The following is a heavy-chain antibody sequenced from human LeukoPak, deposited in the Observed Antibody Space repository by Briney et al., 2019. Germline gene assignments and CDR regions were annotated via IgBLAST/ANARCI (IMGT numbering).Heavy chain of an antibody. CDR3: ARAPGSISIY. CDR2: INSDGSST. D-gene: IGHD3-10*01. CDR1: GFTFSSYW. V-gene: IGHV3-74*01. Sequence: GGSLRLSCAASGFTFSSYWMHWVRQAPGKGPVWVSRINSDGSSTGYADSVKGRFTISRDNAKSTLYLQMNSLRAEDTAVYYCARAPGSISIYWGQGTLVTVSS. J-gene: IGHJ4*02.